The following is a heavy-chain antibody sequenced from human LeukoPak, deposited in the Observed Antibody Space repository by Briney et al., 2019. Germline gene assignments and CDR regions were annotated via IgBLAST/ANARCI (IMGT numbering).Heavy chain of an antibody. Sequence: PGGSLRLSCAASGFTFDDYGMSWVRQAPGKGLEWVSGINWNGGSTGYADSVKGRFTISRDNAKNSLYLQMNSLRAEDTALYYCARSAIFGVVTPPPDYWGQGTLVTVSS. V-gene: IGHV3-20*04. CDR2: INWNGGST. CDR3: ARSAIFGVVTPPPDY. CDR1: GFTFDDYG. D-gene: IGHD3-3*01. J-gene: IGHJ4*02.